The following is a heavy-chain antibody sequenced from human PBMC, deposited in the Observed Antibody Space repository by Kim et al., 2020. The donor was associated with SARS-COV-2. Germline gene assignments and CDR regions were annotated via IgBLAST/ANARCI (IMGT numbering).Heavy chain of an antibody. J-gene: IGHJ5*02. CDR3: AKIYLEMVRGVINWFDP. V-gene: IGHV3-23*01. CDR1: GFTFSSYA. Sequence: GGSLRLSCAASGFTFSSYAMSWVRQAPGKGLEWVSAISGSGGSTYYADSVKGRFTISRDNSKNTLYLQMNSLRAEDTAVYYCAKIYLEMVRGVINWFDPWGQGTLVTVSS. D-gene: IGHD3-10*01. CDR2: ISGSGGST.